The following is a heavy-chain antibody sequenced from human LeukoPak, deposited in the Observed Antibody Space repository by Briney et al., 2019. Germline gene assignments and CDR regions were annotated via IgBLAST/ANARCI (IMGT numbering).Heavy chain of an antibody. Sequence: GGSLRLSCAASGFTFTNFAMKWVRQAPGKGLEWVADISGGGEHTFYADSVKGRFTISRDNSKDTLHLQMSILRPEDTALYYCASGPYSSSYFASWAQGTMVTVSS. CDR2: ISGGGEHT. V-gene: IGHV3-23*01. CDR1: GFTFTNFA. D-gene: IGHD6-13*01. J-gene: IGHJ4*02. CDR3: ASGPYSSSYFAS.